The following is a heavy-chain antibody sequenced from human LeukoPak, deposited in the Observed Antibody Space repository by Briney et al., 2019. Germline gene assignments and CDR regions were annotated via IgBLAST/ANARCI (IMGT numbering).Heavy chain of an antibody. CDR2: ISSSSSCI. J-gene: IGHJ4*02. Sequence: GGSLRLSCAASGFTFSSYSMNWVRQAPGKGLEWVSSISSSSSCIYYADSVKGRFTISRDNAKNSLYLQMNSLRAEDTAVYYCARDLNYGAEYYFDYWGQGTLVTVSS. CDR1: GFTFSSYS. CDR3: ARDLNYGAEYYFDY. V-gene: IGHV3-21*01. D-gene: IGHD4-11*01.